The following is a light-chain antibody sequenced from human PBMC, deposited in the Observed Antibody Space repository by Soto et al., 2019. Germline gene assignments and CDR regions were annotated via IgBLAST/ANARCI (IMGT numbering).Light chain of an antibody. V-gene: IGLV2-14*01. CDR3: SSFTSSITYV. CDR2: DVT. J-gene: IGLJ1*01. Sequence: QSALTQPASVSGSPGQSITISCTGTSSDVGGYNSVSWYRQDPGKAPKLMIYDVTNRPSGVSNRFSGSKSGNTASLTISGLQAEDEADYCCSSFTSSITYVFGTGTQLTVL. CDR1: SSDVGGYNS.